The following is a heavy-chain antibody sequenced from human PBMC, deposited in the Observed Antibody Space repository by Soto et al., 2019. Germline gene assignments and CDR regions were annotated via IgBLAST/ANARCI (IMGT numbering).Heavy chain of an antibody. CDR3: VSDQSSYYYYGMDV. V-gene: IGHV3-30-3*01. CDR2: ISYDGSNK. CDR1: GFTFSSYA. J-gene: IGHJ6*02. Sequence: GGSLRLSCAASGFTFSSYAMHWVRQAPGKGLEWVAVISYDGSNKYYADSVKGRFTISRDNSKNTLYLQMNSLRAEDTAVYYCVSDQSSYYYYGMDVWGQGTTVTVSS. D-gene: IGHD6-6*01.